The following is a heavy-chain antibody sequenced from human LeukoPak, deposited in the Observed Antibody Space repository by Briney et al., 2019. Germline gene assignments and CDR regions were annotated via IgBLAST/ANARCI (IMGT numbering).Heavy chain of an antibody. J-gene: IGHJ6*03. CDR1: GGSISGYY. Sequence: SETLSLTCTVSGGSISGYYWSWIRQPAGKGLEWIGRIYTSGSTNYNPSLKSRVTMSVDTSKNQFSLKLSYVTAADTAVYYCARVDVFGVVSSDYYYYYMDVWGKGTTVTVSS. D-gene: IGHD3-3*01. CDR3: ARVDVFGVVSSDYYYYYMDV. CDR2: IYTSGST. V-gene: IGHV4-4*07.